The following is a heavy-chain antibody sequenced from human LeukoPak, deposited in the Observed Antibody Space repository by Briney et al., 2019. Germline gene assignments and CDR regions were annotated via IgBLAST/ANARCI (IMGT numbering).Heavy chain of an antibody. CDR2: ITWDDAT. D-gene: IGHD3-3*01. J-gene: IGHJ6*03. V-gene: IGHV3-43*01. CDR3: ARDRDDFWSGYYNYYMDV. Sequence: GGSLRLSCAASGFSFDDYTMHWVRQVPGKGLEWVSLITWDDATYYADSVKGRFTISRDNAKNSLYLQMNSMRDEDTAVYYCARDRDDFWSGYYNYYMDVWGKGTTVTVSS. CDR1: GFSFDDYT.